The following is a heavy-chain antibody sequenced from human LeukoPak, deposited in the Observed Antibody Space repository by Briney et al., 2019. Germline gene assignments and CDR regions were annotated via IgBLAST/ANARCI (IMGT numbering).Heavy chain of an antibody. CDR2: ISWNSGSI. CDR3: AFMGAFDI. J-gene: IGHJ3*02. CDR1: GFTFDDYA. V-gene: IGHV3-9*01. Sequence: GGSLRLSCAASGFTFDDYAMHWVRQAPGKGLEWVSGISWNSGSIGYADSVKGRFTISRDNAKNSLYLQMSSLRAEDTALYYCAFMGAFDIWGQGTMVTVSS. D-gene: IGHD1-26*01.